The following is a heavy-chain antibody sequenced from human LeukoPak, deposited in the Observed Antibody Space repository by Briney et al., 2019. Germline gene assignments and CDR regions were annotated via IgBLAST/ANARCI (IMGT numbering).Heavy chain of an antibody. J-gene: IGHJ4*02. CDR2: MNPNSGNT. CDR3: ATGDSSGWKYYFDY. D-gene: IGHD6-19*01. Sequence: ASVKVSCKASGYTFTSYDINWVRQATGQGLEWMGWMNPNSGNTGYAQKFQGRVTMTRNTSISTAYMELGSLRSEDTAVYYCATGDSSGWKYYFDYWGQGTLVTVSS. CDR1: GYTFTSYD. V-gene: IGHV1-8*01.